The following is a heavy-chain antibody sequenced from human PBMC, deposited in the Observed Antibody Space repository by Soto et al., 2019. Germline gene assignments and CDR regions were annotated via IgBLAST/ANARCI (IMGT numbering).Heavy chain of an antibody. D-gene: IGHD6-6*01. J-gene: IGHJ6*02. CDR2: IKQDGSEK. CDR1: GFTFSSYW. V-gene: IGHV3-7*03. Sequence: SLRLSCAASGFTFSSYWMSWVRQAPGKGLEWVANIKQDGSEKYYVDSVKGRFTISRDNAKNSLYLQMNSLRAEDTAVYYCAREMGIAARPPYYYGMDVWGQGTTVTVSS. CDR3: AREMGIAARPPYYYGMDV.